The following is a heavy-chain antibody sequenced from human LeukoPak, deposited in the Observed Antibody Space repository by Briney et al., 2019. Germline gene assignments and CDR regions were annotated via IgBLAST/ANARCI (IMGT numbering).Heavy chain of an antibody. V-gene: IGHV3-33*06. J-gene: IGHJ4*02. CDR2: IWYDGNNK. D-gene: IGHD6-13*01. CDR3: AKSAGNYIDY. CDR1: GFTVSSNY. Sequence: GGSLRLSCAASGFTVSSNYMSWVRQAPGKGLEWVAVIWYDGNNKYYADSVKGRFTISRDNSQNTLYLQMNSLRAEDTAVYYCAKSAGNYIDYWGQGTLVTVSS.